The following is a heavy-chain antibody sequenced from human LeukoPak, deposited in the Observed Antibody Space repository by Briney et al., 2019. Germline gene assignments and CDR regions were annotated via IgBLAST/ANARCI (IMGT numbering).Heavy chain of an antibody. CDR1: GDSITSGSYY. D-gene: IGHD2-21*01. CDR2: IYYSGNR. J-gene: IGHJ4*02. CDR3: ARHSAYGAQRGRYYFDR. Sequence: SETLSLTCTVPGDSITSGSYYWAWIRQPPGKGLEWIGSIYYSGNRYYNPSPKSRVTISVDTSKNQFSLKLTSVTAADTAVYYCARHSAYGAQRGRYYFDRWGQGSLVPVSS. V-gene: IGHV4-39*01.